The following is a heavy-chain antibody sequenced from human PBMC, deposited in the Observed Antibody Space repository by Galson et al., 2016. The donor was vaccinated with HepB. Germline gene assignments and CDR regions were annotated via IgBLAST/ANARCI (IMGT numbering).Heavy chain of an antibody. CDR1: GFSLRISGVG. D-gene: IGHD3-22*01. CDR2: IYWADDK. V-gene: IGHV2-5*02. Sequence: PALVKPTQTLTLTCTLSGFSLRISGVGVGWIRQPPGKALEWLALIYWADDKRYSPSLKSRLTISKDTSQNQVVLTVTNLDPADTATYYCARINGFYYGFYYWGQGTVVTVSS. CDR3: ARINGFYYGFYY. J-gene: IGHJ4*02.